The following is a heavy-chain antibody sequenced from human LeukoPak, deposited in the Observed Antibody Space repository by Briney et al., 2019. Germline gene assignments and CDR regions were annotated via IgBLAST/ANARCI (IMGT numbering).Heavy chain of an antibody. CDR3: ARVGGNYYYYYYMDV. Sequence: ASVKVSCKASGYTFTSYYMHWVRQAPGEGLEWMGIINPSGGSTSYAQKFQGRVTMTRDTSISTAYMELSRLRSDDTAVYYCARVGGNYYYYYYMDVWGKGTTVTVSS. D-gene: IGHD4-23*01. CDR2: INPSGGST. CDR1: GYTFTSYY. J-gene: IGHJ6*03. V-gene: IGHV1-46*01.